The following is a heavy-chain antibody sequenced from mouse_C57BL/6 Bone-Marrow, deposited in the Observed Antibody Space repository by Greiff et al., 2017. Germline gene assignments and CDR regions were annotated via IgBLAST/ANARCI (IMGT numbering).Heavy chain of an antibody. CDR3: ARDGNYGNYYAMDY. V-gene: IGHV5-12*01. CDR2: ISNGGGST. D-gene: IGHD2-1*01. J-gene: IGHJ4*01. CDR1: GFTFSDYY. Sequence: EVKLQESGGGLVQPGGSLKLSCAASGFTFSDYYMYWVRQTPEKRLEWVAYISNGGGSTYYPDTVKGRFTISRDNAKNTLYLQMSRLKSEDTAMYYCARDGNYGNYYAMDYWGQGTSVTVSS.